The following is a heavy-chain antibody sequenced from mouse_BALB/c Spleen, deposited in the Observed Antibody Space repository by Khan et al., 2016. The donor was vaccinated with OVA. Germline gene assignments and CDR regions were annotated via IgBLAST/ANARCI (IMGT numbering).Heavy chain of an antibody. CDR3: ARSLYYSYGYALDC. CDR2: ISSTGST. V-gene: IGHV3-2*02. Sequence: VQLKQSGPGLVKPSQSLSLTCTVTGYSITSDYAWNWIRQFPGNKLEWMGYISSTGSTSYNPSLKSRISITRDTSKNQFFLQLKSVTTEDTATYYCARSLYYSYGYALDCWGRGTSVTVS. CDR1: GYSITSDYA. D-gene: IGHD2-14*01. J-gene: IGHJ4*01.